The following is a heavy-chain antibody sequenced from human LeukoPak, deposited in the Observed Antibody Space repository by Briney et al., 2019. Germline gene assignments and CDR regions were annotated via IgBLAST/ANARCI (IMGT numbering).Heavy chain of an antibody. CDR1: GGIFSNYA. Sequence: SVKVSCKDSGGIFSNYAITWVRQGPGQGLEWMGRILPAFGTANYAQHFQGRVSLNADKSTNTFYLGLSSLKSEDTAVYFCATGPVAGMFNFWGQGTLVTVSS. CDR2: ILPAFGTA. CDR3: ATGPVAGMFNF. V-gene: IGHV1-69*06. D-gene: IGHD6-13*01. J-gene: IGHJ4*02.